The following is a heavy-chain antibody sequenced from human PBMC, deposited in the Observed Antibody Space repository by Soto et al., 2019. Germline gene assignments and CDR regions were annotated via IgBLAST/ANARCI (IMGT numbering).Heavy chain of an antibody. CDR3: AHGLKLGYYFDY. D-gene: IGHD7-27*01. Sequence: SGPTLVKPTQTLTLTCTFSGFSLSTSGVGVGWIRQPPGKALEWLALIYWDDNKRYSPSLKSRLTITKDTSKNQVVLTMTNMDPVDTATYYCAHGLKLGYYFDYWGQGTLVTVSS. CDR1: GFSLSTSGVG. J-gene: IGHJ4*02. V-gene: IGHV2-5*02. CDR2: IYWDDNK.